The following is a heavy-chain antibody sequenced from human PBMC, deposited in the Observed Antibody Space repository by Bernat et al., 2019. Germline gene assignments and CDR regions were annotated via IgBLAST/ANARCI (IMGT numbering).Heavy chain of an antibody. CDR1: GFTFSDYE. CDR2: ISGSGSPM. D-gene: IGHD1-14*01. J-gene: IGHJ3*02. Sequence: EVQLVESGGGLVQPGGSLRLSCVASGFTFSDYEMNWVRQAPGKGLEWVSYISGSGSPMYYADSVKGRFTISRDNAKNSLYLQMNSLRAEDTTVYYCARDRYQADPIVRIGAFDIWGQGTMVSFSS. V-gene: IGHV3-48*03. CDR3: ARDRYQADPIVRIGAFDI.